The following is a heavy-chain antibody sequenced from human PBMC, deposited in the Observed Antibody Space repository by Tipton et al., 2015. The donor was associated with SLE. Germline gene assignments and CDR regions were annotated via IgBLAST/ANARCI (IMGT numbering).Heavy chain of an antibody. J-gene: IGHJ4*02. D-gene: IGHD1-1*01. CDR2: IYPGDSDT. CDR3: ASRGYNWGFDY. V-gene: IGHV5-51*01. Sequence: QLVQSGAEVKKPGESLKISCKSSGYTFGSHWIGWVRQKPGKGLEWMGIIYPGDSDTRYSPSFQGQVTISADKSISTAYLQWSSLKASDTAIYYCASRGYNWGFDYWGQGTLVTVSS. CDR1: GYTFGSHW.